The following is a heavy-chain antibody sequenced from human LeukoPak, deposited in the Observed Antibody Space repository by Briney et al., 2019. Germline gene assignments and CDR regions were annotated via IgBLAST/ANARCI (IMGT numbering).Heavy chain of an antibody. J-gene: IGHJ5*02. CDR2: ISAYNGNT. CDR3: ARDSPQITGTTNWFDP. CDR1: GYTFASYG. V-gene: IGHV1-18*01. Sequence: VASVKVSCKASGYTFASYGISWVRQAPGQGLEWMGWISAYNGNTNYAQKLQGRVTMTTDTSTSTAYMELRSLRSDDTAVYYCARDSPQITGTTNWFDPWGQGTLVTVSS. D-gene: IGHD1-20*01.